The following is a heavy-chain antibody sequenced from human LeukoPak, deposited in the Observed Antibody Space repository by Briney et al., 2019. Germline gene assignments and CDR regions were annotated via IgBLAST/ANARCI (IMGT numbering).Heavy chain of an antibody. CDR2: ISYDGSNK. D-gene: IGHD6-13*01. CDR3: ARDSSSWYPSYYYGMDV. Sequence: GRSLRLSCAASGFTFSSYAMHWVRQAPGKGLEWVAVISYDGSNKYYADSVKGRFTISSDNSKNTLYLQMNSLRAEDTAVYYCARDSSSWYPSYYYGMDVWGQGTTVTVSS. V-gene: IGHV3-30-3*01. CDR1: GFTFSSYA. J-gene: IGHJ6*02.